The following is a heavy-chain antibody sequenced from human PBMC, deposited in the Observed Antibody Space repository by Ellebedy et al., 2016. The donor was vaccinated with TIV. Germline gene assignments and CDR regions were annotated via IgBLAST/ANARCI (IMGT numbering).Heavy chain of an antibody. CDR1: GFPFGTFG. D-gene: IGHD3-10*01. V-gene: IGHV3-30*03. Sequence: GESLKISCAASGFPFGTFGMHWVRQTPGKGLEWVAVISYDGSKKYYADSVMGRFTISRYNSNNTLYLQMHSLRPEDTSVYYCARDKGYGSGSFTGFDYWGQGALVTVSS. CDR3: ARDKGYGSGSFTGFDY. J-gene: IGHJ4*02. CDR2: ISYDGSKK.